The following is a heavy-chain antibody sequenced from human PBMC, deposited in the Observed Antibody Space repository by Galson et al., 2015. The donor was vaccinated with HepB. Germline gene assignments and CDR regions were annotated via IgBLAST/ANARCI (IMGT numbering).Heavy chain of an antibody. Sequence: QSGAEVKKPGESLKVSCKGSGYSFTSYWINWVRQMPGKGLEWMGRIDPSDSYTNYSPSFQGHVTISADKSISTAYLQWSSLKASDTAIFYCARDVAVAGSPHWNFDPWGRGTLVTVSS. D-gene: IGHD6-19*01. CDR1: GYSFTSYW. CDR2: IDPSDSYT. J-gene: IGHJ2*01. CDR3: ARDVAVAGSPHWNFDP. V-gene: IGHV5-10-1*01.